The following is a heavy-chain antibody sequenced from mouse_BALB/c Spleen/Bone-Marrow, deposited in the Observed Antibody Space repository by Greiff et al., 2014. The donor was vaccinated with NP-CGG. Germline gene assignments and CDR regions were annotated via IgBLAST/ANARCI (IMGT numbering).Heavy chain of an antibody. CDR3: ARRATTVVATDY. J-gene: IGHJ2*01. Sequence: QVQLQQSGAELVKPGASLKLSCKASGYTFTSYWMRWVKQRPGQGLEWIGEINPSNGRTNYNEKFKSKATLTVDKSSSTAYMQLSSLTSEDSAVYYCARRATTVVATDYWGQGTTLTVSS. V-gene: IGHV1S81*02. CDR2: INPSNGRT. D-gene: IGHD1-1*01. CDR1: GYTFTSYW.